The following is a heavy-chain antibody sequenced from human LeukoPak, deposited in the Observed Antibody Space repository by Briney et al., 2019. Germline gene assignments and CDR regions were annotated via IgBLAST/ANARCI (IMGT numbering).Heavy chain of an antibody. Sequence: SETVSLTCAVSGYSISSGYYWGWIRQPPGKGLEWIGSIYHSGSTYYNPSLKSRVTISVDTSKNQFSLKLSSVTAADTAVYYCARQAYDSSGYWVDYWGQGTLVTVSS. CDR2: IYHSGST. CDR1: GYSISSGYY. J-gene: IGHJ4*02. CDR3: ARQAYDSSGYWVDY. V-gene: IGHV4-38-2*01. D-gene: IGHD3-22*01.